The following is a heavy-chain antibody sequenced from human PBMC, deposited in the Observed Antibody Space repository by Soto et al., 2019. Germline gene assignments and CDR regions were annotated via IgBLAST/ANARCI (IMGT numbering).Heavy chain of an antibody. CDR3: ASYSSSWTDY. V-gene: IGHV3-21*01. Sequence: EVQLVESGGGLVKPGGSLRLSCAASGFTFSSYSMNWVRQAPGKGLEWVSSISSSSSYIYYADSVKGRFTISRDNAKNSLYLQMNSLRAEDTAVYYCASYSSSWTDYWGQGTLVTVSS. CDR2: ISSSSSYI. D-gene: IGHD6-13*01. J-gene: IGHJ4*02. CDR1: GFTFSSYS.